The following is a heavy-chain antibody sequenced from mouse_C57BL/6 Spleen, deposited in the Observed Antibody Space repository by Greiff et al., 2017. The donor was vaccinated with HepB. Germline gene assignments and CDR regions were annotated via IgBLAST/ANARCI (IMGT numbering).Heavy chain of an antibody. J-gene: IGHJ1*03. Sequence: EVKLQESGGDLVKPGGSLKLSCAASGFTFSSYGMSWVRQTPDKRLEWVATISSGGSYTYYPDSVKGRFTISRDNAKNTLYLQMSSLKSEDTAMYYCARQGLRGYFDVWGTGTTVTVSS. V-gene: IGHV5-6*01. CDR2: ISSGGSYT. CDR1: GFTFSSYG. CDR3: ARQGLRGYFDV.